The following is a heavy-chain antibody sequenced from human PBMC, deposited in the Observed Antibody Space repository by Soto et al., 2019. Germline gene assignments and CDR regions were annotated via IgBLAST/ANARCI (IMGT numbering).Heavy chain of an antibody. CDR3: ARLGAITIFGVVNSWFDP. CDR2: IYPGDSDT. CDR1: GYSFTSYW. V-gene: IGHV5-51*01. D-gene: IGHD3-3*01. J-gene: IGHJ5*02. Sequence: GESLKISCKGSGYSFTSYWIGWVRQMPGKGLEWMGIIYPGDSDTRYSPSFQGQVIISADKSISTAYLQWSSLKASDTAMYYCARLGAITIFGVVNSWFDPWGQGTLVTVSS.